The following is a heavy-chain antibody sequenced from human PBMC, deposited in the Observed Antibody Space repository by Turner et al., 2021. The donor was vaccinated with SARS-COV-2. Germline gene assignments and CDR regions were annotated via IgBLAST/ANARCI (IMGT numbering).Heavy chain of an antibody. CDR3: ARLLNPGSYYYYYYGMDV. D-gene: IGHD3-10*01. J-gene: IGHJ6*02. Sequence: QLQLQESGPGLVKPSETLSLTCTVSGGSISSSNYYWGGIRQPPGKGLEWIGSIYYSGSTYYNPSLKSRVTISVDTSKNQFSLKLSSVTAADTAVYYCARLLNPGSYYYYYYGMDVWGQGTTVTVSS. CDR2: IYYSGST. V-gene: IGHV4-39*01. CDR1: GGSISSSNYY.